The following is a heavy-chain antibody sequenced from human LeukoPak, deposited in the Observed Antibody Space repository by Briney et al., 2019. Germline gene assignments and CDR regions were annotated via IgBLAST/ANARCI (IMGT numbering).Heavy chain of an antibody. J-gene: IGHJ3*02. CDR1: GFTFSSYG. V-gene: IGHV3-21*01. CDR2: ISSSSSYI. D-gene: IGHD3-3*01. Sequence: GGSLRLSCAVSGFTFSSYGMSWVRQAPGKGLEWVSSISSSSSYIYYADSVKGRFTISRDNAKNSLYLQMNSLRAEDTAVYYCARDLAIFGIPYAFDIWGQGTMVTVSS. CDR3: ARDLAIFGIPYAFDI.